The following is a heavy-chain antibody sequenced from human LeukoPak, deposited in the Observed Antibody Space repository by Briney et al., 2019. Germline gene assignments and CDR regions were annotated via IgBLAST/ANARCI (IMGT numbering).Heavy chain of an antibody. J-gene: IGHJ4*02. CDR1: GFTVSSNY. Sequence: GGSLRLSCAASGFTVSSNYMSWVRQAPGKGLEWVSVIYSGGSTYYADSVKGRFTISRDNSKNTLYLQMNSLRAEDTAVYYCASTXXRXLTYYYDSSGFDYWGQGTLVTVSS. CDR3: ASTXXRXLTYYYDSSGFDY. CDR2: IYSGGST. V-gene: IGHV3-53*01. D-gene: IGHD3-22*01.